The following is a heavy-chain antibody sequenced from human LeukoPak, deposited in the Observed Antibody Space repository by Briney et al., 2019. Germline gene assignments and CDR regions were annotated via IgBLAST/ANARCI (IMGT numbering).Heavy chain of an antibody. CDR3: ATRRNLDI. CDR2: IKPDGGEE. D-gene: IGHD1-14*01. CDR1: GFTFSSYW. Sequence: GGSLRLSCAASGFTFSSYWMSWVRQAPGKGLEWVANIKPDGGEEYYVDSVKGRFTISSDNARNSLYLQMNSLRAEDTAVYYCATRRNLDIWGQGTMVTVSS. V-gene: IGHV3-7*01. J-gene: IGHJ3*02.